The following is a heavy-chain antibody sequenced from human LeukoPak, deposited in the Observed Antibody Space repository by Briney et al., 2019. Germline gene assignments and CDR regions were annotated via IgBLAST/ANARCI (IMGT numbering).Heavy chain of an antibody. V-gene: IGHV4-61*05. CDR1: GGSISSSSYY. Sequence: SETLSLTCTVSGGSISSSSYYWSWIRQPPGKGLEWIGYIYYSGSTNYNPSLKSRVTISVDTSKNQFSLKLSSVTAADTAVYYCARQDDYGLWYFDLWGRGTLVTVSS. D-gene: IGHD4-17*01. CDR2: IYYSGST. J-gene: IGHJ2*01. CDR3: ARQDDYGLWYFDL.